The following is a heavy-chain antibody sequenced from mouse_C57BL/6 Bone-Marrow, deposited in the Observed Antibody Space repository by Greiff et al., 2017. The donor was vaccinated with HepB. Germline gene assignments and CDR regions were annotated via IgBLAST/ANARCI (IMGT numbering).Heavy chain of an antibody. D-gene: IGHD1-1*01. V-gene: IGHV5-17*01. Sequence: DVMLVESGGGLVKPGGSLKLSCAASGFTFSDYGMHWVRQAPEKGLEWVAYISSGSSTIYYADTVKGRFTISRDNAKNTLFLQMTSLRSEDTAMYYCAIYYTDYWGQGTTLTVSS. J-gene: IGHJ2*01. CDR2: ISSGSSTI. CDR3: AIYYTDY. CDR1: GFTFSDYG.